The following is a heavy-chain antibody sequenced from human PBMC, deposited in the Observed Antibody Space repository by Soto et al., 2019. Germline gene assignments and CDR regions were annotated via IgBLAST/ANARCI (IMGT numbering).Heavy chain of an antibody. CDR2: ISGSGDGT. Sequence: GGSLRLSCVASGFTLSVYAMGWVRLAPGKGLEWVSSISGSGDGTYYADSVKGRFTISRDNSKSTLFLQMNSLRAEDTAVYYCARDFYGGYTYGPGDYWGQGALVTVSS. D-gene: IGHD5-18*01. J-gene: IGHJ4*02. V-gene: IGHV3-23*01. CDR1: GFTLSVYA. CDR3: ARDFYGGYTYGPGDY.